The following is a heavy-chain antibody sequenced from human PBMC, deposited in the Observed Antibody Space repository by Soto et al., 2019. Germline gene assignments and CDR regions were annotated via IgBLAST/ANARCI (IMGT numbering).Heavy chain of an antibody. V-gene: IGHV4-59*01. Sequence: SETLSLTCTVSGASINTFYWSWIRQPPGKGLEWIGYIYSRGSTNYNPSLKSRVTISVDTSKNHFSLKLTSVTAADTAVYYCARTGPILPIMRYYSMDVWGQGTTVTVSS. CDR2: IYSRGST. D-gene: IGHD3-3*01. CDR1: GASINTFY. J-gene: IGHJ6*01. CDR3: ARTGPILPIMRYYSMDV.